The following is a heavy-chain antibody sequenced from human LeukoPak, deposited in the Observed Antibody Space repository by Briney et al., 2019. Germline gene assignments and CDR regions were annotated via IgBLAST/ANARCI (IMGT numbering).Heavy chain of an antibody. CDR3: ARDLVAYCSSTSCYGIDP. CDR2: INAGNGNT. J-gene: IGHJ5*02. Sequence: ASVKVSCKASGYTFTSYAMHWVRQAPGQRLEWMGWINAGNGNTKYSQKFQGRVTITRDTSASTAYMELSSLRSEDTAVYYCARDLVAYCSSTSCYGIDPWGQGPWSPSPQ. D-gene: IGHD2-2*01. V-gene: IGHV1-3*01. CDR1: GYTFTSYA.